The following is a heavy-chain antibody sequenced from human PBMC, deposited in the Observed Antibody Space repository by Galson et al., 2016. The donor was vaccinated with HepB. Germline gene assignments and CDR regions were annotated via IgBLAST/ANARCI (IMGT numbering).Heavy chain of an antibody. V-gene: IGHV6-1*01. J-gene: IGHJ4*02. CDR3: ASDAPGSSYFDY. CDR1: GDSVSSDVGV. CDR2: TYYTSHWYY. D-gene: IGHD1-14*01. Sequence: CAISGDSVSSDVGVWNWIRQSPSRGLEWLGRTYYTSHWYYDYAMAVKTRLVINPDTSRNQFSLQLSSVTPEDTAVHWCASDAPGSSYFDYWSQGTLVTVSS.